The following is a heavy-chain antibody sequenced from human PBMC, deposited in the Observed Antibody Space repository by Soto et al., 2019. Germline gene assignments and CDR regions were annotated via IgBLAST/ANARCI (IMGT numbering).Heavy chain of an antibody. V-gene: IGHV3-33*01. CDR1: GFSLRSYG. CDR2: IWYDGSNK. CDR3: ARWYCSSTSCYRYYYYYMDV. Sequence: PGGSLRLSCVASGFSLRSYGMHWVRQAPGKGLEWVAVIWYDGSNKYYADSVKGRFTISRDNSKNTLYLQMNSLRAEDTAVYYCARWYCSSTSCYRYYYYYMDVWGKGTTVTVSS. D-gene: IGHD2-2*01. J-gene: IGHJ6*03.